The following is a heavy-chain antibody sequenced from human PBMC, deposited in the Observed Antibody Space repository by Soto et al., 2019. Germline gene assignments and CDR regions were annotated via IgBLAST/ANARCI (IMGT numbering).Heavy chain of an antibody. V-gene: IGHV3-15*05. CDR3: STGSAFSGSVFDY. J-gene: IGHJ4*02. CDR1: GFSFRTTW. Sequence: EVQLVESGGGLVKPGGSLRLSCAASGFSFRTTWMAWVHQAPGKGLEWVGRIKSKSAGETTDYADPVKGRFTISRDDSKDTLYLHMDSLETGDTAVYYCSTGSAFSGSVFDYWGQGTLVTVSS. CDR2: IKSKSAGETT. D-gene: IGHD1-26*01.